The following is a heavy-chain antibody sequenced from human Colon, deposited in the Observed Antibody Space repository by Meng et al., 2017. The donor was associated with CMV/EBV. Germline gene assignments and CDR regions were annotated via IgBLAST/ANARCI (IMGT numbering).Heavy chain of an antibody. CDR2: IYYNGNT. CDR3: VKIEGRCDSQSCSYYRWFDP. J-gene: IGHJ5*02. V-gene: IGHV4-61*05. D-gene: IGHD2/OR15-2a*01. CDR1: GGSISRSSSY. Sequence: SETLSLTCTVSGGSISRSSSYWSWIRQRPGEGLEWIGFIYYNGNTEYNPSLKSRLTISIDTSKNQFFLNLRSVTAADTAVYHCVKIEGRCDSQSCSYYRWFDPWGQGILVTVSS.